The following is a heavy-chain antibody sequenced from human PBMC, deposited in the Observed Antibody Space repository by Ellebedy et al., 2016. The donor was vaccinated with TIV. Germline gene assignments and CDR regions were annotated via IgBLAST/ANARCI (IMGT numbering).Heavy chain of an antibody. J-gene: IGHJ4*02. D-gene: IGHD2-2*01. CDR3: ARDLGSLVPAHFDY. Sequence: GESLKISXAASGFTFSRYSMNWVRQAPGKGLEWLSYISSRSSTIYYADSVKGRLTISRDNAKNSLYLQMNSLRDEDTAVYYCARDLGSLVPAHFDYWGQGTLVTVSS. CDR2: ISSRSSTI. CDR1: GFTFSRYS. V-gene: IGHV3-48*02.